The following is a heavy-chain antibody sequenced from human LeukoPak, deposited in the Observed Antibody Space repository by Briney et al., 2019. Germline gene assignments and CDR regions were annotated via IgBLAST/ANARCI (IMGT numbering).Heavy chain of an antibody. CDR3: ARGASNYHGSYFDY. V-gene: IGHV4-34*01. CDR1: GGSITSHY. CDR2: INHSGST. Sequence: SETLSLTCTVSGGSITSHYWSWVRQPPGKGLEWIGEINHSGSTNYNPSLKSRVTISVDTSKNQFSLKLSSVTAADTAVYYCARGASNYHGSYFDYWGQGTLVTVSS. J-gene: IGHJ4*02. D-gene: IGHD4-11*01.